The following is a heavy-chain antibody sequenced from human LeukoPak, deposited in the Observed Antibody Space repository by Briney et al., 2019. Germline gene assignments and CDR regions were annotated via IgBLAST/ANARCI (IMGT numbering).Heavy chain of an antibody. CDR3: ARERYCSSTSCYLHYYYYGMDV. V-gene: IGHV4-4*07. J-gene: IGHJ6*02. CDR2: IYTSGST. Sequence: PSETLSLTCTVSGGSISSYYWSWIRQPAGKGLEWIGRIYTSGSTNYNPSLKSRVTMSVDTSKNQFSLKLSSVTAADTAVYYCARERYCSSTSCYLHYYYYGMDVWGQGTTVTASS. CDR1: GGSISSYY. D-gene: IGHD2-2*01.